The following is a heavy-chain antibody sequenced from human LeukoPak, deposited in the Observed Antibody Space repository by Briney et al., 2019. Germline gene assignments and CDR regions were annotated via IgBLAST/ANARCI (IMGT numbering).Heavy chain of an antibody. V-gene: IGHV3-7*01. D-gene: IGHD1-14*01. J-gene: IGHJ1*01. CDR3: ADPDVH. CDR1: GFNFGSYW. CDR2: MNGDGSQR. Sequence: PGGSLRLSCVASGFNFGSYWMTWVRQTPGKGLECVATMNGDGSQRYYGDSVKGRFTISRDNTKNSVYLQMNSLRDEDTAIYYCADPDVHWGQRTLVTVSS.